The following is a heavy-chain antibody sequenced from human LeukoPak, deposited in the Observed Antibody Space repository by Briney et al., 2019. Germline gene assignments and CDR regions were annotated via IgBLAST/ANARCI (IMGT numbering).Heavy chain of an antibody. D-gene: IGHD3-9*01. CDR3: ARGSDILTGYPENAFDI. CDR2: ISSSRSHI. CDR1: GFTFSSYS. V-gene: IGHV3-21*01. J-gene: IGHJ3*02. Sequence: GGSLRLSCAASGFTFSSYSMNWVRQAPGKGMEWVSSISSSRSHIYYADSVKGRFTISRDNAKNSLYLQMNSLRGEDTAVYYCARGSDILTGYPENAFDIRGQGTMVTVSS.